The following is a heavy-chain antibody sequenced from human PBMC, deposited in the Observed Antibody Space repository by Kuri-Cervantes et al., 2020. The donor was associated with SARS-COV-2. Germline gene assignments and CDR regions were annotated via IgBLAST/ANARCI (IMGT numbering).Heavy chain of an antibody. CDR1: GDSISSYY. D-gene: IGHD3-3*01. J-gene: IGHJ4*02. V-gene: IGHV4-59*08. CDR3: ARHQMGSITIFGVVTQNYYFDY. Sequence: SETLSLTCTVSGDSISSYYWSWIRQPPGKGLEWIGYTYYTGSTNYNPSLKSRATISRDTSKNQFSLKLSSVTAADTAVYYCARHQMGSITIFGVVTQNYYFDYWGQGTLVTVSS. CDR2: TYYTGST.